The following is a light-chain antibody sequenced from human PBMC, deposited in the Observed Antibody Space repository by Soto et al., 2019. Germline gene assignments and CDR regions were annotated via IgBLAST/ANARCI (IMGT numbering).Light chain of an antibody. Sequence: QSVLPQPASVCGSPGQSITISCTGTSSDVGGYNYVSWYQQHPVKAPKLMIYDVTNRPSGVSDRFSGSKSGNTASLTISGLQAEDEADYYCSSYTSSSTPYVFGTGTKVTVL. CDR1: SSDVGGYNY. CDR2: DVT. J-gene: IGLJ1*01. V-gene: IGLV2-14*01. CDR3: SSYTSSSTPYV.